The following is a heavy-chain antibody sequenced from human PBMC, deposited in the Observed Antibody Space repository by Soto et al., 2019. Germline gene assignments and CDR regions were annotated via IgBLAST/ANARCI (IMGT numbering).Heavy chain of an antibody. CDR1: GFTFSNAW. CDR2: IKSKTDGGTT. D-gene: IGHD3-3*01. CDR3: TTDRTYYDFWSGYYVSY. J-gene: IGHJ4*02. V-gene: IGHV3-15*07. Sequence: GGSLRLSCAASGFTFSNAWMNWVRQAPGKGLEWVGRIKSKTDGGTTDYAAPVKGRFTISRDDSKNTLYLQMNSLKTEDTAVYYCTTDRTYYDFWSGYYVSYWGQGTLVTVSS.